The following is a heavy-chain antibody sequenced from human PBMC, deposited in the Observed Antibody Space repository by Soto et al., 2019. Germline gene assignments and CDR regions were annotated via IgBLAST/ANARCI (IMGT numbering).Heavy chain of an antibody. Sequence: GESLKLSCQASGYNFPGLWIAWVRQMPGKVLELMGMIYPRDSDARYRPSFQGQVTISVDKSIQTTYLQWNSLKASDTAMYFCARQHGLSYYWFDLWGQGTRVTVSS. D-gene: IGHD3-10*01. CDR2: IYPRDSDA. V-gene: IGHV5-51*01. CDR3: ARQHGLSYYWFDL. J-gene: IGHJ5*01. CDR1: GYNFPGLW.